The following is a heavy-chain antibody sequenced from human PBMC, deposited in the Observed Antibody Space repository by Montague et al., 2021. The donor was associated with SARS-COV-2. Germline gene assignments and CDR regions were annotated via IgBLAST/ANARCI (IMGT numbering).Heavy chain of an antibody. CDR1: GTSLSGYN. CDR3: ARLRDGVVPSPILAVGPYYPYYYMDV. J-gene: IGHJ6*03. V-gene: IGHV4-34*01. CDR2: INHGGST. Sequence: SETLSLTCAVHGTSLSGYNWNWIRQPPGKGLEWIGEINHGGSTEYSPSLKSRLTISADTSKIKFSLKLTSVAAADTAVYYCARLRDGVVPSPILAVGPYYPYYYMDVWGRGTTVTVSS. D-gene: IGHD2-15*01.